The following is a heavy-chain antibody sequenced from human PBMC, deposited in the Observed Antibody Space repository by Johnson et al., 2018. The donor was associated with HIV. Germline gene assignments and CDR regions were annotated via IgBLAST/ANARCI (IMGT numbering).Heavy chain of an antibody. Sequence: QVQLVESGGGVIQPGRSLRLSCAASGFTFSSYGIHWVRQAPGKGLEWVAVIWYDGSNKYYADSVKGRFTISRDNSKNTTYLQMNSLRAEDTAVYYCARDGDDGDEADDTKGAFDIWGQGTMVTVSS. CDR1: GFTFSSYG. V-gene: IGHV3-33*01. CDR2: IWYDGSNK. J-gene: IGHJ3*02. D-gene: IGHD3-9*01. CDR3: ARDGDDGDEADDTKGAFDI.